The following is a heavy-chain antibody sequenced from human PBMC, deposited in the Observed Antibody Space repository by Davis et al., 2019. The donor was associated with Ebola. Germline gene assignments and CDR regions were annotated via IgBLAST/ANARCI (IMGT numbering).Heavy chain of an antibody. D-gene: IGHD2-2*01. CDR1: GFTFSSYG. V-gene: IGHV3-33*01. Sequence: GESLKISCAASGFTFSSYGMHWVRQAPGKGLEWVAVIWYDGSNKYYADSVKGRFTISRDNSKNTLYLQMNSLRAEDTAVYYCTRRHIYCSSISCYNWFDPWGQGTLVTVSS. J-gene: IGHJ5*02. CDR3: TRRHIYCSSISCYNWFDP. CDR2: IWYDGSNK.